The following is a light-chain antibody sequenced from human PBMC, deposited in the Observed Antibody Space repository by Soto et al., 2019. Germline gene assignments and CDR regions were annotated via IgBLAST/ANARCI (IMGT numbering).Light chain of an antibody. Sequence: QSALTQPASVSGSPGQSITISCTGTRSDVGGYNYVSWYQQHPGKAPKLMIYEVSNRPSGVSNRFSGSKSGNTASLTISGLQAVDEADYYCSSYTSSSTLVFGGGTPLTVL. CDR3: SSYTSSSTLV. CDR2: EVS. CDR1: RSDVGGYNY. V-gene: IGLV2-14*01. J-gene: IGLJ3*02.